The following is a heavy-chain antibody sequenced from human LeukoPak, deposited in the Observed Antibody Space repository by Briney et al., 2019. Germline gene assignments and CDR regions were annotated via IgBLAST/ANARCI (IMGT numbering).Heavy chain of an antibody. CDR3: ARGAIAADFRPGFDY. CDR1: GFTFNSYE. V-gene: IGHV3-48*03. CDR2: ISPSASTI. Sequence: PGGSLRLSCAASGFTFNSYEMHWVRQAPGKGLEWVSYISPSASTIYYADSVEGRFTISRDNAENSLFLHMNTLRVEDTAVYYCARGAIAADFRPGFDYWGQGTLLTVSS. D-gene: IGHD6-6*01. J-gene: IGHJ4*02.